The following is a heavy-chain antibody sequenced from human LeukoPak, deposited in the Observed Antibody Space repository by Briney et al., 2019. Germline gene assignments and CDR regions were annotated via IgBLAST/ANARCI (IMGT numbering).Heavy chain of an antibody. CDR3: ARAPNCGGDCYPGYFQH. CDR1: GFTVSSNY. CDR2: IYSGGST. J-gene: IGHJ1*01. D-gene: IGHD2-21*02. V-gene: IGHV3-66*01. Sequence: GGSLRLSCAASGFTVSSNYMSWVRQAPGKGLEWVSVIYSGGSTYYADSVKGRFTISRDNSKNTLYLQMNNLRAEDTAVYYCARAPNCGGDCYPGYFQHWGQGTLVTVSS.